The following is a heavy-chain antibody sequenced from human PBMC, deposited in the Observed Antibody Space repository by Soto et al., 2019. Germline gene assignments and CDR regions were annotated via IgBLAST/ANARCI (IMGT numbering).Heavy chain of an antibody. CDR1: GGTFSSSA. CDR2: IIPIFGTA. CDR3: AITGVVVVPAATLHFDY. Sequence: QVQLVQSGAEVKKPGSSVKVACKAAGGTFSSSAISWVRQAPGQGLEWMGGIIPIFGTANYAQKFQGRVTITADESTSTSDMELSSLRSEYTAVYYCAITGVVVVPAATLHFDYWGQGTLVTVSA. V-gene: IGHV1-69*01. D-gene: IGHD2-2*01. J-gene: IGHJ4*02.